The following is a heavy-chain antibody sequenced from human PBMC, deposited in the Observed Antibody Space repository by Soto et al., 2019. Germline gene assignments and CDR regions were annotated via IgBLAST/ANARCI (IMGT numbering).Heavy chain of an antibody. D-gene: IGHD3-22*01. V-gene: IGHV1-18*01. CDR2: ISAYNGNT. CDR1: GYSFTSYG. J-gene: IGHJ5*02. Sequence: GASVKLSCTASGYSFTSYGISWVRQAPGQGLEWMGWISAYNGNTNYAQKLQGRVTMTTDTSTSTAYMELRSLRSDDTAVYYCARDYYDSSGYHWFDPWGQGTLVTVSS. CDR3: ARDYYDSSGYHWFDP.